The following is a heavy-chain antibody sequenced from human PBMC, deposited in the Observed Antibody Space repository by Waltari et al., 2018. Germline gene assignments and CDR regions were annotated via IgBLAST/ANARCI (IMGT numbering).Heavy chain of an antibody. J-gene: IGHJ6*02. Sequence: QVQLQESGPGLVKPSQTLSLTCTVSGGSISSGSYYWSWIRQPAGKGLAWIGRIYTSGSTNYNPSLKSRVTISVDTSKNQFSLKLSSVTAADTAVYYCAREHCSGGSCSPNYYYYGMDVWGQGTTVTVSS. V-gene: IGHV4-61*02. CDR2: IYTSGST. D-gene: IGHD2-15*01. CDR1: GGSISSGSYY. CDR3: AREHCSGGSCSPNYYYYGMDV.